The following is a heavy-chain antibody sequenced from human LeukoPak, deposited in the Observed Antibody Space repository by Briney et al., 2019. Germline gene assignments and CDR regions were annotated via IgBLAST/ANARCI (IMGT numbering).Heavy chain of an antibody. J-gene: IGHJ4*02. V-gene: IGHV3-21*01. D-gene: IGHD2-15*01. Sequence: SVKGRFTISRDNAKNSLYLQMNSLRAEDTAVDYCARDLDCSGGSCYFDYWGQGTLVTVSS. CDR3: ARDLDCSGGSCYFDY.